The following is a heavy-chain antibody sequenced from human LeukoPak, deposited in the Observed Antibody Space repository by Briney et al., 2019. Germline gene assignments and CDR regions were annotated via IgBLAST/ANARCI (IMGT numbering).Heavy chain of an antibody. Sequence: SETLSLTCAVSGYSISSGYYWAWIRKPPGKGLEWIGRIYHSGRTYDNPSLKSRVTISVDTSKHQFSLKLSSVTAADTAVYYCARHGGDYDFWSGYFGYWGQGTLVTVSS. J-gene: IGHJ4*02. CDR2: IYHSGRT. CDR3: ARHGGDYDFWSGYFGY. CDR1: GYSISSGYY. D-gene: IGHD3-3*01. V-gene: IGHV4-38-2*01.